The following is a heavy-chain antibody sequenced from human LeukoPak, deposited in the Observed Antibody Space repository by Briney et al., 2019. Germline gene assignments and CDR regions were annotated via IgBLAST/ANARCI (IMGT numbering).Heavy chain of an antibody. CDR2: IYSSGRT. CDR3: ARDLGRSYSSETWFDP. J-gene: IGHJ5*02. Sequence: PSETLSLTCTVSGDSISSGSYYWSWIRQPAGEGLEWIGRIYSSGRTHYSPSLKSRVAISVDTSKNRFSLRLSSVTAADTAVYYCARDLGRSYSSETWFDPWGQGTLVTVSS. D-gene: IGHD1-26*01. CDR1: GDSISSGSYY. V-gene: IGHV4-61*02.